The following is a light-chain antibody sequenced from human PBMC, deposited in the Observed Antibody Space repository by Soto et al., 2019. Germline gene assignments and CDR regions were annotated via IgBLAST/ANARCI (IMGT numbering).Light chain of an antibody. CDR3: QHYYNYPWT. V-gene: IGKV1-5*01. CDR1: QSISTW. J-gene: IGKJ1*01. Sequence: DIQMTQSPSSLSASVGDRVSITCRASQSISTWLAWYQQQPGGAPRLLIYDASSLQSGVPSRFSGNGSGTEFTLTISSLQSDDFSSYYCQHYYNYPWTFGQGTKVDIK. CDR2: DAS.